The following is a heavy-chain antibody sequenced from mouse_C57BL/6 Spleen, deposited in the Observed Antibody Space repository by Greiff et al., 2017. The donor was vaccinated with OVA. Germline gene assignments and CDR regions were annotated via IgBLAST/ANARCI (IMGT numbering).Heavy chain of an antibody. D-gene: IGHD3-2*02. Sequence: LVESGAELVKPGASVKISCKASGYAFSSYWMNWVKQRPGKGLEWIGQIYPGDGDTNYNGKFKGKATLTADKSSSTAYMQLSSLTSEDSAVYFCARGTAQARGYFDYWGQGTTLTVSS. CDR3: ARGTAQARGYFDY. CDR2: IYPGDGDT. J-gene: IGHJ2*01. V-gene: IGHV1-80*01. CDR1: GYAFSSYW.